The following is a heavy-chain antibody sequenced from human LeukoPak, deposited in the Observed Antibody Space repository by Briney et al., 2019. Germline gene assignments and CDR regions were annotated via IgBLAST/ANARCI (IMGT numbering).Heavy chain of an antibody. D-gene: IGHD5-18*01. CDR3: ARGEAAISYYYYYMDV. CDR2: INPNSGGT. V-gene: IGHV1-2*06. J-gene: IGHJ6*03. Sequence: ASVKVSCEASGYTFTGYYMHWVRQAPGQGLEWMGRINPNSGGTNYAQKFQGRVTMTRDTSISTAYMELSRLRSDDTAVYYCARGEAAISYYYYYMDVWGKGTTVTVSS. CDR1: GYTFTGYY.